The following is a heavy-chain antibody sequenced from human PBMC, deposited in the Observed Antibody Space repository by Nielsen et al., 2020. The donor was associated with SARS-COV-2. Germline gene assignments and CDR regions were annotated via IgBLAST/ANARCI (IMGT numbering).Heavy chain of an antibody. D-gene: IGHD6-19*01. CDR3: AREKRPGGIIAVARNYYYYHGMDV. V-gene: IGHV1-2*04. CDR2: INPNSGGT. Sequence: WVRQAPGQGLEWMGWINPNSGGTNYAQKFQGWVTMTRDTSISTAYMELSRLRSDDTAVYYCAREKRPGGIIAVARNYYYYHGMDVWGQGTTVTVSS. J-gene: IGHJ6*02.